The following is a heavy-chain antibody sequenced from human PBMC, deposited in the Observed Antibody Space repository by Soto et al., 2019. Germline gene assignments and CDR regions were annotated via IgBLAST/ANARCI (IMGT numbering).Heavy chain of an antibody. CDR2: IFRTGDT. CDR1: GGSIGDNYY. Sequence: QLHLQESGPGLVKPSETLSLTCTVSGGSIGDNYYWGWLRQTPGKGLECIGNIFRTGDTYFNPSLNSRLTISIDTSKNQFSLKLTSVTAADTAVYSCARLHILPLWSYYVDQWGQGTLVTVSS. J-gene: IGHJ4*02. CDR3: ARLHILPLWSYYVDQ. V-gene: IGHV4-39*01. D-gene: IGHD3-10*01.